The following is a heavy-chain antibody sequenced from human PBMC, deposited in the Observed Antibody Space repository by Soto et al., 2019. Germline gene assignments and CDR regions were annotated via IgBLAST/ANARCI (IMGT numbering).Heavy chain of an antibody. D-gene: IGHD6-25*01. Sequence: SVKVSCKASGGTFGSYAISWVRQAPGQGLGWMGGIIPIFGTADYAQKFQGRVTITADESTSTAYMELSSLRSEDTAVYYCAREGSGEAAGPGYFDYWGQGTLVTVSS. V-gene: IGHV1-69*13. J-gene: IGHJ4*02. CDR2: IIPIFGTA. CDR1: GGTFGSYA. CDR3: AREGSGEAAGPGYFDY.